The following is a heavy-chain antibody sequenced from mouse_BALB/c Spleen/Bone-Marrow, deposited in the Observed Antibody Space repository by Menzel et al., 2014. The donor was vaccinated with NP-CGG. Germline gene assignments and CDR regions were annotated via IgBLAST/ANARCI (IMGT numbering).Heavy chain of an antibody. D-gene: IGHD2-4*01. V-gene: IGHV2-9*02. CDR1: GFSLTTYG. J-gene: IGHJ2*01. CDR2: IWAGGST. Sequence: VKVVESGPGLVAPSQSLSITCTVSGFSLTTYGVHWVRQPPGKGLEWLGVIWAGGSTNYNSALMSRLSISKDNSKSXVFLKMNSLQTDDTAMYYCARAHYDYVLFDYWGQGTTLTVSS. CDR3: ARAHYDYVLFDY.